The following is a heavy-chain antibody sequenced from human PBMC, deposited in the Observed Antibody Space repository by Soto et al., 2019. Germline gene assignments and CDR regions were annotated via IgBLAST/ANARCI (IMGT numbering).Heavy chain of an antibody. Sequence: QVQLVQSGAEVKKPGASVKVSCKASGYTFTDYYMHWVRQAPGQGLEWMGWINPNSGGTNYAQEFQGRVTMTRDTSISTAYMELSRLRSDDTAVYYCAAALGNYWGQGTLVTVSS. CDR1: GYTFTDYY. CDR3: AAALGNY. V-gene: IGHV1-2*02. CDR2: INPNSGGT. J-gene: IGHJ4*02. D-gene: IGHD7-27*01.